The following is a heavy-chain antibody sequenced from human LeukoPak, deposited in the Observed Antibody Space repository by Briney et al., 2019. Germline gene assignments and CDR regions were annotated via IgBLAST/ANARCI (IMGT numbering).Heavy chain of an antibody. J-gene: IGHJ4*02. V-gene: IGHV3-23*01. Sequence: GGSLRLSCAASGFTFSSYGMHWVRQAPGKGLEWVSGISGSGGSTYYADSVKGRFTISRDNSKNTLYLQMNSLRAEDTAVYYCAKPLWFGESNFDYWGQGTLVTVSS. D-gene: IGHD3-10*01. CDR3: AKPLWFGESNFDY. CDR2: ISGSGGST. CDR1: GFTFSSYG.